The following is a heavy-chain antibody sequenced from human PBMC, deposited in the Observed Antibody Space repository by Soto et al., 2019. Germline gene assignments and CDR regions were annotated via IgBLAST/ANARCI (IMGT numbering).Heavy chain of an antibody. Sequence: PGGSLRLSCAASGFTFSSYAMSWVRQAPGKGLEWVSAISGSGGSTYYADSVKGRFTISRDNSKNTLYLQMNSLRAEDTAVYYCASRPGDGWYGFDYWGQGTLVTVSS. CDR1: GFTFSSYA. J-gene: IGHJ4*02. CDR2: ISGSGGST. CDR3: ASRPGDGWYGFDY. D-gene: IGHD6-19*01. V-gene: IGHV3-23*01.